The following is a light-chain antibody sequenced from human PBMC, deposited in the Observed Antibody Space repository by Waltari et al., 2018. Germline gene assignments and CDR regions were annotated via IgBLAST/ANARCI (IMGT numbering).Light chain of an antibody. Sequence: DIVMTQSPDSLAVSLGERATITCRSSQSVLTRHTKKSYLAWYQQKSGQTPKLLIDWATTRESGVPDRFSGSGSGTDFTLTITSLQAEDVAVYYCQQYYSTVTFGGGTKVEIK. V-gene: IGKV4-1*01. CDR2: WAT. CDR1: QSVLTRHTKKSY. CDR3: QQYYSTVT. J-gene: IGKJ4*01.